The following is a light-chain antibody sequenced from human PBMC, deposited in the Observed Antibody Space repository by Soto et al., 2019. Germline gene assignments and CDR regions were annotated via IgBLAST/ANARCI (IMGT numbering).Light chain of an antibody. CDR3: QQYNNWPSYT. Sequence: EIVLTQSPGTLSLSPGERATLSCRASQSVSNNYLAWYQQKPGQAPRLLIYGASNRATGIPDRFSGSGSGTDFTLTISRLEPEDFAVYYCQQYNNWPSYTFGQGTKVDIK. J-gene: IGKJ2*01. V-gene: IGKV3-20*01. CDR1: QSVSNNY. CDR2: GAS.